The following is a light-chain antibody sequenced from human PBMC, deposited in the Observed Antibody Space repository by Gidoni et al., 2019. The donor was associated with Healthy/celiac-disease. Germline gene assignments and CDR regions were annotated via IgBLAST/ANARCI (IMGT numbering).Light chain of an antibody. J-gene: IGLJ2*01. Sequence: QSALTQPASVSGSPGQSITISCTGTSSDAGGYNYVSWYQQHPGKAPKLMIYEVSNRPSGVSNRFSGSKSGITASLTISGLQAEDEADYYCSSYTSSSTYVVFGGGTKLTVL. CDR1: SSDAGGYNY. V-gene: IGLV2-14*01. CDR3: SSYTSSSTYVV. CDR2: EVS.